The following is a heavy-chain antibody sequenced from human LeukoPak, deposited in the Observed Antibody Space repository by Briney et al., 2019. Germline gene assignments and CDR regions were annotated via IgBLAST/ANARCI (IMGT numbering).Heavy chain of an antibody. V-gene: IGHV3-30-3*01. CDR3: ARDLLPGGADV. Sequence: GGSLRLSCAASGFTFSSYVMHWVRQAPGKGLEWVAVISYDGSNKYYADSVKGRFTISKDKAKNFLYLQMNSLRAEDTALYYCARDLLPGGADVWGQGTAVIVSS. CDR2: ISYDGSNK. CDR1: GFTFSSYV. D-gene: IGHD3-10*01. J-gene: IGHJ6*02.